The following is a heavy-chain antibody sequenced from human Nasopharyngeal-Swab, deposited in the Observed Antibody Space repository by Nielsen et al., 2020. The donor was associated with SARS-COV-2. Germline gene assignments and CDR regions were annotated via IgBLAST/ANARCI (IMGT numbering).Heavy chain of an antibody. CDR1: SGSFSDYN. CDR3: ARGLSGIVPAPILGLGPYYYYYYMDV. CDR2: INHGGST. J-gene: IGHJ6*03. V-gene: IGHV4-34*01. D-gene: IGHD2-2*01. Sequence: SETLSLTCAVFSGSFSDYNWNWVRQPPGKGLEWIGEINHGGSTNYNPSPKSRVTLSVDTSMNQVSLEGSSVTAADTAVYYCARGLSGIVPAPILGLGPYYYYYYMDVWGKGTTVTVSS.